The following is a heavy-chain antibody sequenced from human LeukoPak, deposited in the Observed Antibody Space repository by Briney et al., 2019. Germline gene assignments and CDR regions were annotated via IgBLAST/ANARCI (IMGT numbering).Heavy chain of an antibody. CDR3: TRGEVQLDY. J-gene: IGHJ4*02. CDR1: GFTFGDYA. D-gene: IGHD3/OR15-3a*01. Sequence: GGSLRLSCTASGFTFGDYAMTWVRQAPGKGLEWVGFIRSRAYGGATEYAASVRGRFTISRDDSKSIAYLQMNSLKTEDTAVYYCTRGEVQLDYWGQGTLVTVSS. V-gene: IGHV3-49*04. CDR2: IRSRAYGGAT.